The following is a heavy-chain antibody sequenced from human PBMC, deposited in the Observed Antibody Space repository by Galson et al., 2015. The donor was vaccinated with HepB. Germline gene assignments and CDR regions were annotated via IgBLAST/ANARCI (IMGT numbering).Heavy chain of an antibody. Sequence: SVKVSCKASGYTFTSYYMHWVRQAPGQGLEWMGIINPSGGSTSYAQKFQGRVTMTRDTSISTAHMELSRLRSDDTAVYYCARLGSNDAFDIWGQGTMVTVSS. V-gene: IGHV1-46*01. J-gene: IGHJ3*02. CDR1: GYTFTSYY. CDR2: INPSGGST. CDR3: ARLGSNDAFDI.